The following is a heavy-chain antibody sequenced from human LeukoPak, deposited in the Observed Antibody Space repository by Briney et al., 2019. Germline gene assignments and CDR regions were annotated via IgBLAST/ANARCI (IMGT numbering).Heavy chain of an antibody. J-gene: IGHJ5*02. CDR1: GGSISSGGYY. V-gene: IGHV4-31*03. CDR3: AREWGGSSSSSVNWFDP. CDR2: IYYSGST. D-gene: IGHD6-6*01. Sequence: PSQTLSLTCTVSGGSISSGGYYWSWIRQHPGKGLEGIGYIYYSGSTYYNPSLKSRLTISVDTSKTQFSLKLSSVTAADPALYYCAREWGGSSSSSVNWFDPWGQGTLVTVSS.